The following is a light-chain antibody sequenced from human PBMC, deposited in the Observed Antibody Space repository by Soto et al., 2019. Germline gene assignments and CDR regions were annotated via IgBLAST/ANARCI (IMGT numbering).Light chain of an antibody. CDR3: AAWDDNLNAYV. V-gene: IGLV1-47*02. J-gene: IGLJ1*01. Sequence: QSVLTQPPSTSSTPGQTVTISFSGSTSNIGTFYVYWYQHLPGTAPKLLIYIGDQRASGVSDRFSASKSGTSASLAISGLRSDDEADYYCAAWDDNLNAYVFGSGTKLTVL. CDR2: IGD. CDR1: TSNIGTFY.